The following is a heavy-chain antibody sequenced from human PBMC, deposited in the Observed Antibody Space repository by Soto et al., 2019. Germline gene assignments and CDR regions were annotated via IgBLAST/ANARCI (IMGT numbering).Heavy chain of an antibody. CDR2: INAGNGNT. CDR3: ARDTIFGVVIYFDY. D-gene: IGHD3-3*01. V-gene: IGHV1-3*01. J-gene: IGHJ4*02. CDR1: GYTFTSYA. Sequence: ASVKVSCKASGYTFTSYAMHWVRQAPGQRLEWMGWINAGNGNTKYSQKFQGRVTITRDTSASTAYMELSSLRSEDTAVYYCARDTIFGVVIYFDYWGQGTLVTVSS.